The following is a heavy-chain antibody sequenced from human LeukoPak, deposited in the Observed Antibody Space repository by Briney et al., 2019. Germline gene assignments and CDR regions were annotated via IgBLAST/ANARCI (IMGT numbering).Heavy chain of an antibody. J-gene: IGHJ6*03. Sequence: PSETLSLTCAVYGGSFSGYYWSWIRQPPGKGLEWIGEINHSGSTNYNPSLKSRVTISVDTSKSQYSLNLTSVTAADTAIYYCARGGGGTTGRRYYSYYSMEVWGKGTTVIVSS. D-gene: IGHD1/OR15-1a*01. V-gene: IGHV4-34*01. CDR3: ARGGGGTTGRRYYSYYSMEV. CDR1: GGSFSGYY. CDR2: INHSGST.